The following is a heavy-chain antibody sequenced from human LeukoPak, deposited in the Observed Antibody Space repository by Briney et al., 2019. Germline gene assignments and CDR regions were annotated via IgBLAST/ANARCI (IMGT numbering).Heavy chain of an antibody. CDR3: ARHYYDSSGYYPWYFDY. CDR1: GDSISSGTYY. CDR2: VYYSGNT. D-gene: IGHD3-22*01. J-gene: IGHJ4*02. V-gene: IGHV4-39*01. Sequence: SETLSLICSVSGDSISSGTYYWGWIRQSPGKGPEWIGSVYYSGNTYYNPSLKSRVTISADTSKNQFSLKVTSVTAADTAVYYCARHYYDSSGYYPWYFDYWGQGTLVTVSS.